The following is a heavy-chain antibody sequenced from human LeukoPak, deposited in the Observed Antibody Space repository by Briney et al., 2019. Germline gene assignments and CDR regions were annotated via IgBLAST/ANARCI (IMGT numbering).Heavy chain of an antibody. V-gene: IGHV1-69*05. D-gene: IGHD3-3*01. CDR1: GGTFSSYA. CDR2: IIPIFGTA. CDR3: ARAKGYDFWSGYYIPYYFDY. Sequence: ASVKVSCKASGGTFSSYAISWVRQAPGQGLEWMGGIIPIFGTANYAQKFQGRVTITTDESTSTAYMELSSLRSEDTAVYYCARAKGYDFWSGYYIPYYFDYWGQGPLVTVSS. J-gene: IGHJ4*02.